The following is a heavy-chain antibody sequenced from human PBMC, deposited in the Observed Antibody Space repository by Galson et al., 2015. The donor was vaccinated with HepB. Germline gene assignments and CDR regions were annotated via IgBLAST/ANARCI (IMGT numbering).Heavy chain of an antibody. D-gene: IGHD2-8*02. CDR2: ISSNTIYT. Sequence: SLRLSCAASGFSFSDYYMSWIRQAPGKGLEWLSYISSNTIYTNYADSVKGRFTVSRDNVRNSISLQMNSLKTEDTAVYYCTTDVYYSTYWSWLDPWGQGTLVTVSS. CDR1: GFSFSDYY. V-gene: IGHV3-11*05. CDR3: TTDVYYSTYWSWLDP. J-gene: IGHJ5*02.